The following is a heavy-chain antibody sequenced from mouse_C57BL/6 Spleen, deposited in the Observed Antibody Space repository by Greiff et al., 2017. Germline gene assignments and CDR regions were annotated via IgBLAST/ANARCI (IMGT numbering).Heavy chain of an antibody. Sequence: QVHVKQSGAELVRPGTSVKMSCKASGYTFTNYWIGWAKQRPGHGLEWIGDIYPGGGYTNYNEKFKGKATLTADKSSSTAYMQFSSLTSEDSAIYYCARYYDYDVEWYFDVWGTGTTVTVSS. V-gene: IGHV1-63*01. CDR3: ARYYDYDVEWYFDV. CDR2: IYPGGGYT. D-gene: IGHD2-4*01. J-gene: IGHJ1*03. CDR1: GYTFTNYW.